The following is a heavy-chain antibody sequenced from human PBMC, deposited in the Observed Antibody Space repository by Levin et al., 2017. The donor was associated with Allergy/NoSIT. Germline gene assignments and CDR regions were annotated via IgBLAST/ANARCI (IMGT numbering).Heavy chain of an antibody. D-gene: IGHD3-10*01. CDR2: INHSGST. CDR1: GGSFSGYY. J-gene: IGHJ4*02. CDR3: ARGYGLLWFRTGPGTAFDY. Sequence: SETLSLTCAVYGGSFSGYYWSWIRQPPGKGLEWIGEINHSGSTNYNPSLKSRVTISVDTSKNQFSLKLSSVTAADTAVYYCARGYGLLWFRTGPGTAFDYWGQGTLVTVSS. V-gene: IGHV4-34*01.